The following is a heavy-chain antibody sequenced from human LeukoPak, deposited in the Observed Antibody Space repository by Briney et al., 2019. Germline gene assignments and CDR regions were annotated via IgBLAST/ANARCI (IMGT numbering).Heavy chain of an antibody. CDR1: CFSISSGYY. D-gene: IGHD5-18*01. J-gene: IGHJ3*02. Sequence: SETLSLTCTVSCFSISSGYYWGWIRQPPGKGLEWIGSIYHSGSTYYNPSLKSRVTISVDTSKNQFSLKLSSVTAADTAVYYCARDRGGYSYGYDAFDIWGQGTMVTVSS. CDR2: IYHSGST. CDR3: ARDRGGYSYGYDAFDI. V-gene: IGHV4-38-2*02.